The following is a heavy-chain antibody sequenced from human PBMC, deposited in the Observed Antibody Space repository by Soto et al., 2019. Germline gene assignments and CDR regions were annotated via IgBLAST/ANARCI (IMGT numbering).Heavy chain of an antibody. CDR2: IKGNPDGGTT. V-gene: IGHV3-15*07. J-gene: IGHJ4*02. CDR3: TTGGVLVERDDY. CDR1: GFSFNKAS. Sequence: EVQLVESGGGLVKPGGSLRLSCAASGFSFNKASMNWVRQAPGKGLEWVGRIKGNPDGGTTAYAAPVKGRFTISRDDSKNTVFLQISSPKTEDTAVYYCTTGGVLVERDDYWGQGTLVIVSA. D-gene: IGHD2-8*02.